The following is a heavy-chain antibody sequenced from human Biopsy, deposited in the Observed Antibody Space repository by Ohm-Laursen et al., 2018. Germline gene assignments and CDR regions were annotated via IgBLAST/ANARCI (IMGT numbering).Heavy chain of an antibody. J-gene: IGHJ6*02. Sequence: SLRLSCSASGFTFNSHEMNWVRQAPGKGLEWISYITGSSSTIYYADSVKGRFTISRDNAKNSLYLQMNSLRAEDTAVYYCTRLAYYYYYGMDVWGQGTTVTASS. V-gene: IGHV3-48*03. CDR3: TRLAYYYYYGMDV. D-gene: IGHD2-21*01. CDR1: GFTFNSHE. CDR2: ITGSSSTI.